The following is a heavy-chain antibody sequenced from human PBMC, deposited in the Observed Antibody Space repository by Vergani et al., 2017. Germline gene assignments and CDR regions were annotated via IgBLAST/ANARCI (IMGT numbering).Heavy chain of an antibody. J-gene: IGHJ4*02. CDR2: ISGSGGST. V-gene: IGHV3-23*04. D-gene: IGHD2-2*01. CDR3: AKDVRGYCSSTSCYAFYY. CDR1: GFTFSSYA. Sequence: EVQLVESGGGLVKPGGSLRLSCAASGFTFSSYAMSWVRQAPGKGLEWVSAISGSGGSTYYADSVKGRFTISRDNSKNTLYLQMNSLRAEDTAVYYCAKDVRGYCSSTSCYAFYYWGQGTLVTVSS.